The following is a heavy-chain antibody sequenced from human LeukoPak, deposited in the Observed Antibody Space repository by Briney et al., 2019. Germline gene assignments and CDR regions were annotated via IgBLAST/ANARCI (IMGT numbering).Heavy chain of an antibody. J-gene: IGHJ4*02. CDR1: GYTFTGYY. CDR3: ARVGAVAGAFDY. CDR2: INPNSGGT. D-gene: IGHD6-19*01. Sequence: ASVKVSCKASGYTFTGYYMHWVRQAPGQGLEWMGWINPNSGGTNYAQKFQGRVTMTGDTSISTAYMELSRLRSDDTAVYYCARVGAVAGAFDYWGQGTLVTVSS. V-gene: IGHV1-2*02.